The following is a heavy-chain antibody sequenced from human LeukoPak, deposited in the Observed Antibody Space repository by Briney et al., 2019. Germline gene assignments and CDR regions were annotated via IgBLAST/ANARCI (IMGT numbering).Heavy chain of an antibody. V-gene: IGHV3-66*02. J-gene: IGHJ4*02. CDR1: GFTFSNYA. Sequence: GGSLRLSCVASGFTFSNYAMSWVRQAPGKGLEWVSVINSGGSTYYADSVKGRFTISRDNSKNTLYLQMNSLKPEDTAVYYCARDDGFSDWGQGTLVTVSS. D-gene: IGHD1-1*01. CDR3: ARDDGFSD. CDR2: INSGGST.